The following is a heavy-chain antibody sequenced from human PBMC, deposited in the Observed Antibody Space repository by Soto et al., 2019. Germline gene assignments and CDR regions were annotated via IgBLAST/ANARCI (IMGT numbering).Heavy chain of an antibody. CDR2: ISGSGSNI. CDR1: GFTFSDYY. J-gene: IGHJ4*02. Sequence: PGGSLRLSCAASGFTFSDYYMSWIRQAPGKGLEWVSAISGSGSNIYYADSMKGRFTISRDNPKHTLYLQINSLRAEDTAVYYCANPIPKTGTTFGFWGQGTLVTVSS. CDR3: ANPIPKTGTTFGF. V-gene: IGHV3-23*01. D-gene: IGHD1-1*01.